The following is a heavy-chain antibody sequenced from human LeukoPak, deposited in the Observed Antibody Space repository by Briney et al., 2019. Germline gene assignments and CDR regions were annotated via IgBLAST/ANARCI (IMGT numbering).Heavy chain of an antibody. J-gene: IGHJ4*02. D-gene: IGHD4-17*01. CDR2: IYHSGST. Sequence: SETLSLTCTVSGGSISSSSYYWGWTRQPPGKGLESIGSIYHSGSTHYNPSLKSRLTILVDTSKNQFSLKVNSVTAADTAVYYCARNGTVTVSGTKFNYFDYWGQGTLVTVSS. V-gene: IGHV4-39*01. CDR3: ARNGTVTVSGTKFNYFDY. CDR1: GGSISSSSYY.